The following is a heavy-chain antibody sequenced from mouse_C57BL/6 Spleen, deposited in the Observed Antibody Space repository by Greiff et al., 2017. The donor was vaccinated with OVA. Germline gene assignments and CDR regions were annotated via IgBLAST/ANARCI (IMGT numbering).Heavy chain of an antibody. Sequence: EVHLVESGGGLVQPGGSLKLSCAASGFTFSDYYMYWVRQTPEKRLEWVAYISNGGGSTYYPDTVKGRFTISRDNAKNTLYLQMSRLKSEDTAMYYCARDDYYGSSSPFAYWGQGTLVTVSA. V-gene: IGHV5-12*01. D-gene: IGHD1-1*01. CDR3: ARDDYYGSSSPFAY. CDR1: GFTFSDYY. J-gene: IGHJ3*01. CDR2: ISNGGGST.